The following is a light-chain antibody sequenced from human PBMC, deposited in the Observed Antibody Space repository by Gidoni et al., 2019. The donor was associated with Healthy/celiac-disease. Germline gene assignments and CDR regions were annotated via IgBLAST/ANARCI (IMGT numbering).Light chain of an antibody. CDR1: SSDVGGYNY. CDR3: NSYISGSTPYV. CDR2: DVS. V-gene: IGLV2-14*03. J-gene: IGLJ1*01. Sequence: QSALTQPASVSGSPGQSITISCTGTSSDVGGYNYVSWYQQHPGKAPKLMIYDVSNRPSGISNRFSGSKSGNTASLTISGLQAEDEADYYCNSYISGSTPYVFGTGTKVTVL.